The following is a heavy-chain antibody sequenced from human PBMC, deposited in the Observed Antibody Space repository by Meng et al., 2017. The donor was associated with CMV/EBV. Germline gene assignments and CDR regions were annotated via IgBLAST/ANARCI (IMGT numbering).Heavy chain of an antibody. CDR1: GFIFSSYS. Sequence: SCAASGFIFSSYSMHWVRQAPGKGLEWVAVISHDVSSKYYADSVKGRFTISRDTSKNTLFLQMNSLRAEDTAVYYCARDRLRAAAGPRSGYYFDYWGQGTLVTVSS. D-gene: IGHD6-13*01. CDR2: ISHDVSSK. J-gene: IGHJ4*02. CDR3: ARDRLRAAAGPRSGYYFDY. V-gene: IGHV3-30-3*01.